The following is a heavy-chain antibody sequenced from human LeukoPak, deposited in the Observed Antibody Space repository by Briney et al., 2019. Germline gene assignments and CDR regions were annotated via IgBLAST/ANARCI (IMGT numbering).Heavy chain of an antibody. V-gene: IGHV4-34*01. CDR3: ARDWGAVDY. D-gene: IGHD6-19*01. CDR1: GGSFSGYY. Sequence: PSETLSLTCAVYGGSFSGYYWSWIRQPPGKGLEWIGEINHSGSTNYNPSLKSRVTISLDTSKNQFSLKLNSVTAADTAVYFCARDWGAVDYWGQGTPVTVPS. J-gene: IGHJ4*02. CDR2: INHSGST.